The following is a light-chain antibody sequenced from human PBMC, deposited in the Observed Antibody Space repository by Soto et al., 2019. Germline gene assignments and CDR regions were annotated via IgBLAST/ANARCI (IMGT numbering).Light chain of an antibody. Sequence: QSVLTQPASVSGSPGQSITISCTGTSSDVGSYNYVSWYQQHPGKAPKLMIYEVSNRPSGVSNRFSGSKSGSTASLTISGLQAEDEADYYCNSYTSSSSWVFGGGTKVTVL. CDR2: EVS. CDR1: SSDVGSYNY. CDR3: NSYTSSSSWV. V-gene: IGLV2-14*01. J-gene: IGLJ3*02.